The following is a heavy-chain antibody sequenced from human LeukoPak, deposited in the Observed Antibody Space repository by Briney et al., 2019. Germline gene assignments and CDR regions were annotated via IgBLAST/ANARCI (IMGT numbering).Heavy chain of an antibody. Sequence: SETLSLTCTVSGGSISSYYWSWIRQPPGKGLEWIGYIYYSGSTNCSPSLKSRVTISVDTSKNQFSLKLSSVTAADTAVYYCARGGYYGSGSYYKGWGQGTLVTVSS. J-gene: IGHJ4*02. V-gene: IGHV4-59*01. CDR1: GGSISSYY. CDR2: IYYSGST. CDR3: ARGGYYGSGSYYKG. D-gene: IGHD3-10*01.